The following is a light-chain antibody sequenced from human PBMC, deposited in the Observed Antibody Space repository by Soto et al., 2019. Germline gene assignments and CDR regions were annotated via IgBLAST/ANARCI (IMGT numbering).Light chain of an antibody. V-gene: IGKV3-20*01. J-gene: IGKJ1*01. CDR1: QSVGNN. CDR2: GAS. Sequence: VMTQSPATLSVSPGERASLSCGASQSVGNNLAWYRQKPGQAPRLLVYGASNRATGVPARFSGSGSGTDFTLTISRLEPEDFAVYYCQQYGSSPLTFGQGTKVDIK. CDR3: QQYGSSPLT.